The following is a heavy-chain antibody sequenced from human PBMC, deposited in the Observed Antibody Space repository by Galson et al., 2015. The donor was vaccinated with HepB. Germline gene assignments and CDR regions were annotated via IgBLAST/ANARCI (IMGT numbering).Heavy chain of an antibody. Sequence: QSGAEVTKPGESLKISCKGSGYSFVNYWIGWVRQMPGKGLEWMAIIYPDDSETRYSPSFQGQVTISADKSITTAYLQWSSLKASDTAMYYCARLAEQSSGSYNYFGLDVWGQGTTVTVSS. V-gene: IGHV5-51*01. CDR2: IYPDDSET. J-gene: IGHJ6*02. CDR1: GYSFVNYW. D-gene: IGHD6-19*01. CDR3: ARLAEQSSGSYNYFGLDV.